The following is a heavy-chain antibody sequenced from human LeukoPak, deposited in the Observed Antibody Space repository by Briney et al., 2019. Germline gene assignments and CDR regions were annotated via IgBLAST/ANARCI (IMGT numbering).Heavy chain of an antibody. V-gene: IGHV4-59*08. CDR3: ASEYYYDSSGYYPYFDY. CDR2: IYYSGST. J-gene: IGHJ4*02. Sequence: SETLFLTCTVSGGSISSYYWSWIRQPPGKGLEWIGYIYYSGSTNYNPSLKSRVTISVDTSKNQFSLKLSSVTAADTAVYYCASEYYYDSSGYYPYFDYWGQGTLVTVSS. CDR1: GGSISSYY. D-gene: IGHD3-22*01.